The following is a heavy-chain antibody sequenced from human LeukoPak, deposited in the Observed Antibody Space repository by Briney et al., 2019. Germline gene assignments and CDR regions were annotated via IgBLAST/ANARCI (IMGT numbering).Heavy chain of an antibody. D-gene: IGHD3-3*01. J-gene: IGHJ4*02. CDR3: ARDYGSGMDC. CDR1: RLTFSSYG. CDR2: LWYDGSNK. Sequence: GRSLRLSCAASRLTFSSYGMHWVRQAPGKRVEWVAILWYDGSNKYYADSVKGRYTISRDNSKNTLYLQMNSLRVEDTAVYYCARDYGSGMDCWGQGTLVTVSS. V-gene: IGHV3-33*01.